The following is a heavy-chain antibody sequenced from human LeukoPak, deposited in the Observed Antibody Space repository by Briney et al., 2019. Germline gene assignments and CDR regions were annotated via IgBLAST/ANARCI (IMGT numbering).Heavy chain of an antibody. V-gene: IGHV3-53*01. Sequence: PGGSLTLSCAPSGFSVSNNYMSWVRHAPGKGLEWVSDIYSSGSTYYADSVKGRFTVSRDNSKNTLYLQMNSLRAEDTAVYYCARDLRQTARPFYYGMDVWGQGTTVTVSS. CDR1: GFSVSNNY. CDR3: ARDLRQTARPFYYGMDV. J-gene: IGHJ6*02. CDR2: IYSSGST. D-gene: IGHD2-21*02.